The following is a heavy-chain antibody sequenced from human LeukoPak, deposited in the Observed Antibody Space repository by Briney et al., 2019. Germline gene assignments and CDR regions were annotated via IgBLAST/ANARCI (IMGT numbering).Heavy chain of an antibody. J-gene: IGHJ4*02. V-gene: IGHV3-30*02. CDR1: AFTFSGSG. CDR3: ARSPTSWYFDY. CDR2: IRYHGSDK. Sequence: GGSLRLSCAAPAFTFSGSGMHWVRQATGKGLEWVAFIRYHGSDKYYADSVKGRFTISRDNSKNTLYLQMNSLRPEDTSVYFCARSPTSWYFDYWGQGTLVTVSS. D-gene: IGHD2-2*01.